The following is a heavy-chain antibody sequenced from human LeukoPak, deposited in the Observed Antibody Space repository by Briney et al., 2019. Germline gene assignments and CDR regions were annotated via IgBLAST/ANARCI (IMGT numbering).Heavy chain of an antibody. CDR1: GGSVSSADSH. Sequence: SETLSLTCTVSGGSVSSADSHWSWIRQPPGKGLEWIGYIYYSGSTNYNPSLKGRVTISVDTSKNQFSLKLSSVTAADTAVYYCARDTYYDSSGYYSQFDYRGQGTLVTVSS. V-gene: IGHV4-61*08. D-gene: IGHD3-22*01. CDR3: ARDTYYDSSGYYSQFDY. J-gene: IGHJ4*02. CDR2: IYYSGST.